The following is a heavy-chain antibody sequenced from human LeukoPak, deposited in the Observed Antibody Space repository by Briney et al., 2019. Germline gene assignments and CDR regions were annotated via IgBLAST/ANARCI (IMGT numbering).Heavy chain of an antibody. CDR1: TYSISSGYY. D-gene: IGHD5-18*01. J-gene: IGHJ4*02. CDR3: ARIEAVTRGYNHAYYFDY. CDR2: IYHNGNT. V-gene: IGHV4-38-2*02. Sequence: SETLSLTCTVSTYSISSGYYWGWIRQPPGKELEWIGNIYHNGNTYYKPSLKSRVTISVDTSKKQFSLKLRTATAADTAVYYCARIEAVTRGYNHAYYFDYWGQGTLVTVSS.